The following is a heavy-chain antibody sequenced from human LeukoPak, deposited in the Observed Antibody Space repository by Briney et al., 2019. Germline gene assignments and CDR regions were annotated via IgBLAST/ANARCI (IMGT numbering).Heavy chain of an antibody. CDR2: ISSSGSTI. CDR1: GFTFSSYE. V-gene: IGHV3-48*03. J-gene: IGHJ6*03. CDR3: ARVLSGRGSLYDYYYYMDV. D-gene: IGHD3-10*01. Sequence: GGSLRLSCAASGFTFSSYEMNWVRQAPGKGLEWVSYISSSGSTIYYADSVKGRFTISRDNAKNSLYLQMNSLRADDTAVYYCARVLSGRGSLYDYYYYMDVWGKGTTVTISS.